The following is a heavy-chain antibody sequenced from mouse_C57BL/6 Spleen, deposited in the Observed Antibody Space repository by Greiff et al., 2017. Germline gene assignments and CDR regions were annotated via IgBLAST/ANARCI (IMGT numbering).Heavy chain of an antibody. J-gene: IGHJ4*01. CDR1: GYTFPSYG. CDR2: IYPRSGNT. V-gene: IGHV1-81*01. CDR3: ARSLHYYGSSYGAMDY. D-gene: IGHD1-1*01. Sequence: VQLQQSGAELARPGASVKLSCKASGYTFPSYGISWVKQRTGQGLEWIGEIYPRSGNTYYNEKFKGKATLTADKSSSTAYMELRSLTSEDSAVYFCARSLHYYGSSYGAMDYWGQGTSVTVSS.